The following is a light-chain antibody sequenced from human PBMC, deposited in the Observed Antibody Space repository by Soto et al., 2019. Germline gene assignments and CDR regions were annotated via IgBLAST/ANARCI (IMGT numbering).Light chain of an antibody. CDR2: DVS. CDR1: SSDVGGYNY. J-gene: IGLJ1*01. CDR3: SSYAGSSTNV. V-gene: IGLV2-14*01. Sequence: QSALTQPASVSGSPGQSITISCTGTSSDVGGYNYVSWYQQHPGKAPKLMIYDVSNRPSGVPNRFSGSKSGNTASLTISGLQAEDEADYYCSSYAGSSTNVFGTGTKVTVL.